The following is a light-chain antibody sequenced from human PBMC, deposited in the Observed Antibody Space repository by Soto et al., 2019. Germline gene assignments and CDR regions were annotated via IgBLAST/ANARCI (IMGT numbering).Light chain of an antibody. J-gene: IGLJ2*01. CDR2: EVS. CDR3: SSYTTSSTLV. Sequence: QSVLTQPASVSGSPGQSITISCTGTSSDIGAYDYVSWYQQHPGTAPKLMIYEVSNRPSGASNRFSGSKSGNAASLTISGLQAEDEADYYCSSYTTSSTLVFGGGTKVTVL. CDR1: SSDIGAYDY. V-gene: IGLV2-14*01.